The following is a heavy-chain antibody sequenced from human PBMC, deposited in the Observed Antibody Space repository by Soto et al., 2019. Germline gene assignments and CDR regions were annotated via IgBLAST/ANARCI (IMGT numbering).Heavy chain of an antibody. D-gene: IGHD1-26*01. CDR2: FSSYNGDA. V-gene: IGHV1-18*01. CDR1: GYTFSNYG. Sequence: QVQLVQSGVEVKKPGASVKVYCKASGYTFSNYGISWVRQAPGQGLEWMGWFSSYNGDARYAQNLQGRVTKTTDTSTSTAYMELWSLSSDDTAVYYCAREHSGGLDYWGQGTLVTVSA. CDR3: AREHSGGLDY. J-gene: IGHJ4*02.